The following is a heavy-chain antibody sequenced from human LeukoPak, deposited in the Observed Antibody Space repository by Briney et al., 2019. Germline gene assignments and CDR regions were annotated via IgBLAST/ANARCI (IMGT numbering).Heavy chain of an antibody. CDR3: ARHRGYRGKVLRYFDWPGAFDI. CDR1: SGSISTSNYY. CDR2: IFYSGST. V-gene: IGHV4-39*01. D-gene: IGHD3-9*01. Sequence: SETLSLTCTVSSGSISTSNYYWGWVRQPPGKALEWIGNIFYSGSTYYSPSLKSRVTISVDTSKNQFSLKLSSVTAADTAVYYCARHRGYRGKVLRYFDWPGAFDIWGQGTMVTVSS. J-gene: IGHJ3*02.